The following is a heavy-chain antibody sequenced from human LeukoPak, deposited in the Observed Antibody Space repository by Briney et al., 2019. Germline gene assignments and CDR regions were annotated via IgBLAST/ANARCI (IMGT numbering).Heavy chain of an antibody. CDR2: ISSSGSTI. J-gene: IGHJ4*02. D-gene: IGHD3-10*01. CDR1: GFTFSDYY. CDR3: AKRGPGSPESGKYYFDY. Sequence: PGGSLRLSCAASGFTFSDYYMSWIRQAPGKGLEWVSYISSSGSTIYYADSVKGRFTISRDNSKNTLSLQMNSLRAEDTAVYYCAKRGPGSPESGKYYFDYWGQGTLVTVSS. V-gene: IGHV3-11*01.